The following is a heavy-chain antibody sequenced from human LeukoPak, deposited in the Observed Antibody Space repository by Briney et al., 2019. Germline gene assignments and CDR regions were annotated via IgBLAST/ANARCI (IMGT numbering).Heavy chain of an antibody. CDR3: ARYEGTVEMATVFDY. CDR1: GGSISNSRLY. CDR2: IYYSGTT. V-gene: IGHV4-39*01. J-gene: IGHJ4*02. Sequence: SETLSLTCIVSGGSISNSRLYWGWIRQAPGKGPEWIGSIYYSGTTYYNPSLKSRVTISVDSSKNQFSLNLRSVTAADTAFYYCARYEGTVEMATVFDYWGQGILVTVSS. D-gene: IGHD5-24*01.